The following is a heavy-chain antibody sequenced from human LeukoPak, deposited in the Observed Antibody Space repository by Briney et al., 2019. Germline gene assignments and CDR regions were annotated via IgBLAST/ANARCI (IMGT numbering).Heavy chain of an antibody. CDR3: ARDFGRLPAASYGMDV. D-gene: IGHD2-2*01. J-gene: IGHJ6*02. CDR2: ISSSSSSTI. Sequence: WGSLRLSCAASGFTFSSYSMNWVRQAPGKGLEWVSYISSSSSSTIYYADSVKGRFTISRDNAKNSLYLQMNSLRDEDTAVYYCARDFGRLPAASYGMDVWGQGTTVTVSS. CDR1: GFTFSSYS. V-gene: IGHV3-48*02.